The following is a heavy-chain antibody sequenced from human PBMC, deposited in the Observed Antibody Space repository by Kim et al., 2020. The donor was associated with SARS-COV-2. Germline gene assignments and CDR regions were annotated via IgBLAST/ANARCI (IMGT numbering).Heavy chain of an antibody. Sequence: NPALKRRVTISVDTSKNQFSLKLSSVTAADTAVYYCAVTMVRGSWGPFDYWGQGTLVTVSS. D-gene: IGHD3-10*01. J-gene: IGHJ4*02. CDR3: AVTMVRGSWGPFDY. V-gene: IGHV4-39*01.